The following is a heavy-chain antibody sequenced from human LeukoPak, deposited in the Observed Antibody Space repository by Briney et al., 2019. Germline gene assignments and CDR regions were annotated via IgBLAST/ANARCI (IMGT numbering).Heavy chain of an antibody. Sequence: PSETLSLTCAVYGGSFSGYYYSWIRQTPGKGLEWIGEIYHSGSTNYNPSLKSRVTISVDTSKNQFSLRLSSVTAADAAVYYCAIRLYYYYMDVWDKGTTVTVSS. V-gene: IGHV4-34*01. CDR3: AIRLYYYYMDV. J-gene: IGHJ6*03. CDR2: IYHSGST. CDR1: GGSFSGYY.